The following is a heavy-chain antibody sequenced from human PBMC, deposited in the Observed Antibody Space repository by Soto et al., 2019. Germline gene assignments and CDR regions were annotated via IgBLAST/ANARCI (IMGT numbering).Heavy chain of an antibody. D-gene: IGHD1-26*01. Sequence: GGSLRLSCAASGFTFSSYGMHWVRQAPGKGLEWVAVISYDGSNKYYADSVKGRFTISRDNSKNTLYLQMNSLRAEDTAVYYCAKDVVVGATPGLGDYYYYYGMDVWGQGTTVTVSS. J-gene: IGHJ6*02. CDR3: AKDVVVGATPGLGDYYYYYGMDV. CDR2: ISYDGSNK. V-gene: IGHV3-30*18. CDR1: GFTFSSYG.